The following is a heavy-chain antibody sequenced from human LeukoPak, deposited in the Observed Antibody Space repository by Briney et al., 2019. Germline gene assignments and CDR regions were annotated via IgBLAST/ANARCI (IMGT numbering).Heavy chain of an antibody. J-gene: IGHJ6*02. Sequence: SETLSLTCTFSGGSFSSYYWGWIRQPPGKGLEWIGYIYYSGSTNYNPSLKSRVTISVDTSKNQFSLKLSSVTAADTAVYYCARDGVVVAATQESYGMDVWGQGATVTVSS. V-gene: IGHV4-59*01. CDR2: IYYSGST. CDR1: GGSFSSYY. CDR3: ARDGVVVAATQESYGMDV. D-gene: IGHD2-15*01.